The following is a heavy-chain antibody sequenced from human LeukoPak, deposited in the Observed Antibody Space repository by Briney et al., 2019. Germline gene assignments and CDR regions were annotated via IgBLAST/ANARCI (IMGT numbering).Heavy chain of an antibody. V-gene: IGHV3-73*01. CDR1: GFNFSASA. CDR2: IRSKTHSYAT. Sequence: GGSLRLSCAASGFNFSASAIHWVRQASGKGLEWVGRIRSKTHSYATTYAASVTGRFTISRDDSKNTAYLQVGGLTTEDTAMYYCTRRSIAPTTTEDYWGQGTLVTVSS. J-gene: IGHJ4*02. CDR3: TRRSIAPTTTEDY. D-gene: IGHD1-1*01.